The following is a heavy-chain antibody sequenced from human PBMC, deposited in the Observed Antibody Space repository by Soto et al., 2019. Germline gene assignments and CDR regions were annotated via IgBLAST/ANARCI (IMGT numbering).Heavy chain of an antibody. CDR3: AISKVVPAATMLRSYGMDV. Sequence: GGSLRLSCAASGFTFDDYAMHWVRQAPGKGLEWVSGISCSSGSTCYADSVKGRFTISRDNAKNTLYLQMNSLRAEDTAVYYCAISKVVPAATMLRSYGMDVWGQGTTVTVSS. CDR1: GFTFDDYA. V-gene: IGHV3-9*01. CDR2: ISCSSGST. D-gene: IGHD2-2*01. J-gene: IGHJ6*02.